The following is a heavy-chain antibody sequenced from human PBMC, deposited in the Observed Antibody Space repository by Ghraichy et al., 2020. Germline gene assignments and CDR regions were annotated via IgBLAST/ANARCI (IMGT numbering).Heavy chain of an antibody. Sequence: GGSLRLSCAASGFTFSNYAMSWVRQAPGKGLEWVSAIRDSGGTFYADSVKGRFTISRDNSKNTLYLQMNSLRAEDTAVYYCAKEQEGSGSYPVDYWGQGTLVTVSS. J-gene: IGHJ4*02. CDR2: IRDSGGT. CDR3: AKEQEGSGSYPVDY. CDR1: GFTFSNYA. V-gene: IGHV3-23*01. D-gene: IGHD1-26*01.